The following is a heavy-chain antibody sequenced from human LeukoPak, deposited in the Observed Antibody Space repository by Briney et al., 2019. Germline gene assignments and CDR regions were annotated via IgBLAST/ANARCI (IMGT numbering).Heavy chain of an antibody. D-gene: IGHD4-23*01. Sequence: GGSLRLSCAASGLTFSSYAMSWVRQAPGKGLEWVSAISGSGGSTYYADSVKGRFTISRDNSKNTLYLQMNSLRAEDTAVYYCAKAPLEVVTADAFDIWGQGTMVTVSS. CDR2: ISGSGGST. CDR1: GLTFSSYA. CDR3: AKAPLEVVTADAFDI. V-gene: IGHV3-23*01. J-gene: IGHJ3*02.